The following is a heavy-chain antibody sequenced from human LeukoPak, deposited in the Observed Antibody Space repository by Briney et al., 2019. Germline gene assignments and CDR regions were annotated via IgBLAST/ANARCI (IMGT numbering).Heavy chain of an antibody. Sequence: SETLSLTCTVSGGSISSGGYYWSWIRQPPGKGLEWIGYIYHSGSTYYNPSLKSRVTISVDRSKNQFSLKLSSVTAADTAVYYCARRIVATIRYFDSWGQGTLVTVSS. CDR2: IYHSGST. D-gene: IGHD5-12*01. J-gene: IGHJ4*02. CDR3: ARRIVATIRYFDS. CDR1: GGSISSGGYY. V-gene: IGHV4-30-2*01.